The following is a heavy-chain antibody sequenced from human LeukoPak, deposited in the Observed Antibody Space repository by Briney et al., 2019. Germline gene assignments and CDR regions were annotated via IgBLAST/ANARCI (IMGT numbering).Heavy chain of an antibody. CDR3: AKEWNNWNYENWFDS. Sequence: GGSLTLSCAASGPTFNTYDMHWARDAPGKGLEWVAFIRFYGSDKYYADSVKGRFTISRDTSKSTLYLQMNSLRGEDTAVYYCAKEWNNWNYENWFDSWGQGTLVTVSS. J-gene: IGHJ5*01. D-gene: IGHD1-7*01. V-gene: IGHV3-30*02. CDR1: GPTFNTYD. CDR2: IRFYGSDK.